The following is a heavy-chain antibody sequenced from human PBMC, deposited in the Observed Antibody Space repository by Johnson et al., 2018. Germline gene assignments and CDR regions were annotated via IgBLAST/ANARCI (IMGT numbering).Heavy chain of an antibody. V-gene: IGHV3-23*04. J-gene: IGHJ3*02. D-gene: IGHD2-15*01. CDR3: AKEGEIVVVVAATGAFDI. Sequence: VQLVESGGGLVQPGGSLRLSCAASGFTFSSFAMSWVRQAPGKGLECVPCISGSGGSTYYADSVKGRFTISRDNSKNTLYRQMNSLRAEDTAVYYWAKEGEIVVVVAATGAFDIWGQGTMVTVSS. CDR1: GFTFSSFA. CDR2: ISGSGGST.